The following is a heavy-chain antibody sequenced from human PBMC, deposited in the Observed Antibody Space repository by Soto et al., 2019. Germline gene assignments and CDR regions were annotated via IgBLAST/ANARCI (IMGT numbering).Heavy chain of an antibody. V-gene: IGHV3-7*05. CDR3: ARDVSPGSSGLSFDAFDI. CDR2: IRKDGSQR. CDR1: EFAFSSYW. D-gene: IGHD6-25*01. Sequence: EVQLVESGGGLVQPGGSLTLSCAASEFAFSSYWMTWVRQAPGKGLEWVANIRKDGSQRSYLDSVRGRFTISRDNSKNSLYLQMNSLRAGDTALYFCARDVSPGSSGLSFDAFDIWGQGTMVTVSS. J-gene: IGHJ3*02.